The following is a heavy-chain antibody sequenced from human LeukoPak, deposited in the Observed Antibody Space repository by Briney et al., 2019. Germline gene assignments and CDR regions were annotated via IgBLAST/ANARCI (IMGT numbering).Heavy chain of an antibody. D-gene: IGHD4-23*01. Sequence: SETLSLTCIVSGGSISSYYWSWIRQPPGKGLEWIGYIYYSGSTNYNPSLKSRVTISVDTSKNQFSLKLSSVTAADTAVYYCARDGDLYGGNSLDFWGQGTLVTVSS. CDR3: ARDGDLYGGNSLDF. V-gene: IGHV4-59*01. CDR2: IYYSGST. CDR1: GGSISSYY. J-gene: IGHJ4*02.